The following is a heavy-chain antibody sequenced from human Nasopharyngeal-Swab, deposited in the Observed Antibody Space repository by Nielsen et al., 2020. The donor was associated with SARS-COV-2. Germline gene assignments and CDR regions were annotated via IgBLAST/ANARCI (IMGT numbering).Heavy chain of an antibody. CDR2: IYNDGST. D-gene: IGHD6-19*01. CDR3: AREGITVAGSFDY. V-gene: IGHV3-53*01. Sequence: GGSLRLSCAASGFTVSSNYMSWVRQAPGKGLEWVSVIYNDGSTFYADSVKGRFTVPRDNSKNTLYLQMSSLRADDTAVYFCAREGITVAGSFDYWGQGTLLTVSS. J-gene: IGHJ4*02. CDR1: GFTVSSNY.